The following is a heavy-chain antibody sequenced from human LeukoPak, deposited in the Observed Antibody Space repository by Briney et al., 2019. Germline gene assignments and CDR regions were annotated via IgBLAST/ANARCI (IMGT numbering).Heavy chain of an antibody. Sequence: PSETLSLTCAVSGVSFDDYYWSWVRQTPGKGLEWIGEINHSGYTNDSPSLKSRVTLSIDTSNKQFSLNLRSVTVADTGIYYCTRMTAGHDYWGQGTLVTVSS. CDR2: INHSGYT. J-gene: IGHJ4*02. CDR1: GVSFDDYY. V-gene: IGHV4-34*01. D-gene: IGHD2-21*02. CDR3: TRMTAGHDY.